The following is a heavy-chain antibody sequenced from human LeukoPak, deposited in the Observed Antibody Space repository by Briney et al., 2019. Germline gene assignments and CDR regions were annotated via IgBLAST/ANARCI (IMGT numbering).Heavy chain of an antibody. Sequence: PSETLSLTCTVSGGSVNTTPYYWAWIRQPPGKGLEWIGNVYSTGTTYYNASLRSRATISVDTYKNQFSLNLNSVTAADTAIYFCARLPTGYPNWFDSWGQGILVTVSS. CDR1: GGSVNTTPYY. V-gene: IGHV4-39*01. CDR2: VYSTGTT. CDR3: ARLPTGYPNWFDS. D-gene: IGHD3-9*01. J-gene: IGHJ5*01.